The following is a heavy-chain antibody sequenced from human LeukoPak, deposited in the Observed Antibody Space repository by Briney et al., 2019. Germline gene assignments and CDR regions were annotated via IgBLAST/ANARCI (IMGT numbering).Heavy chain of an antibody. D-gene: IGHD2-2*01. Sequence: SVKVSCKASGGTFSSYAISWVRQAPGQGLEWMGGIIPIFGTANYAQKFQGRVTITADESTSTAHMELSSLRSEDTAVYYCARGFSSCSSTSCYDFDYWGQGTLVTVSS. CDR2: IIPIFGTA. CDR1: GGTFSSYA. CDR3: ARGFSSCSSTSCYDFDY. V-gene: IGHV1-69*13. J-gene: IGHJ4*02.